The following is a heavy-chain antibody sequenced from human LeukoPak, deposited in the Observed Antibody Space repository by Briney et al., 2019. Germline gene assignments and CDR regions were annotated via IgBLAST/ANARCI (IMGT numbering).Heavy chain of an antibody. J-gene: IGHJ5*02. CDR1: GFIFSTYA. V-gene: IGHV3-23*01. D-gene: IGHD3-9*01. Sequence: GGSLRLSCAASGFIFSTYAMSWVRQAPGKGLEWVSVISPTGDTSYYADSVKGRFTISRDNSRNTLNLQMSSLRAEDTAIYYCAKGKMTPYLTWFDPWGQGTLVTVSS. CDR3: AKGKMTPYLTWFDP. CDR2: ISPTGDTS.